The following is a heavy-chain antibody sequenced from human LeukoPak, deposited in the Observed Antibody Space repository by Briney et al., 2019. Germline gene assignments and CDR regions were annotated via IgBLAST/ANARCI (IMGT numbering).Heavy chain of an antibody. J-gene: IGHJ4*02. V-gene: IGHV1-2*02. Sequence: ASVKVSCKASGGTFSSYAISRVRQAPGQGLEWMGWINPNSGGTNYAQKFQGRVTMTRDTSISTAYMELSRLRSDDTAVYYCARGPRYCSGGSCSWFDYWGQGTLVTVSS. CDR3: ARGPRYCSGGSCSWFDY. D-gene: IGHD2-15*01. CDR1: GGTFSSYA. CDR2: INPNSGGT.